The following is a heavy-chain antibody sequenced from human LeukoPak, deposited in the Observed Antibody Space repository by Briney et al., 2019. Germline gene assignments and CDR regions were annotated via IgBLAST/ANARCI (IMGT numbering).Heavy chain of an antibody. CDR3: ARAKPYDFWSGYARGFDY. CDR1: GGSISSGGYY. Sequence: PSETLSLTCTVSGGSISSGGYYWSWIRQHPGKGLEWIGYIYYSGSTYYNPSLKSRVTISVDTSKNQFSLKLSSVTAADTAVYYCARAKPYDFWSGYARGFDYWGQGTLVTVSS. D-gene: IGHD3-3*01. V-gene: IGHV4-31*03. J-gene: IGHJ4*02. CDR2: IYYSGST.